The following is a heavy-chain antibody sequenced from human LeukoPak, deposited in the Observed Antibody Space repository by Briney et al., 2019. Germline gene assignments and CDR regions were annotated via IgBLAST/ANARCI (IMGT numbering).Heavy chain of an antibody. CDR1: GGSFSGYH. CDR3: ARGNYDYFDS. CDR2: INHSGST. Sequence: SETLSLTCAVYGGSFSGYHWSWIRQPPGKGLEWIGEINHSGSTNYNPSLKSRVTISVDTSKNQFSLKLSSVTAADTAVYLCARGNYDYFDSWGQGTLVTVSS. V-gene: IGHV4-34*01. J-gene: IGHJ4*02. D-gene: IGHD1-7*01.